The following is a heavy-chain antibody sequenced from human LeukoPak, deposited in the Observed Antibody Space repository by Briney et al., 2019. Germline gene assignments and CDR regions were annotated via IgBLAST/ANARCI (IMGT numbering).Heavy chain of an antibody. V-gene: IGHV4-59*08. CDR1: GGSISSYY. CDR2: IYYSGST. CDR3: ARGVSSGSDY. D-gene: IGHD3-10*01. J-gene: IGHJ4*02. Sequence: PSETLSLTRTVSGGSISSYYWSWIRQPPGKGLEWIGYIYYSGSTNYNPSLKSRVTISVGTSKNQFSLKLSSVTAADTAVYYCARGVSSGSDYWGQGTLVTVSS.